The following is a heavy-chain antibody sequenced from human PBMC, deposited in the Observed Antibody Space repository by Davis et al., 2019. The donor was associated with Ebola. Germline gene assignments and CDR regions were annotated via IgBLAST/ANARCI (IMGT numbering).Heavy chain of an antibody. V-gene: IGHV1-18*01. CDR1: GYTFTSYG. D-gene: IGHD3-10*01. CDR2: ISAYNGNT. J-gene: IGHJ5*02. Sequence: AASVKVSCKASGYTFTSYGISWVRQAPGQGLEWMGWISAYNGNTNYAQKLQGRVTMTTDTSTSTAYMELSSLRSEDTAVYYCAREGYGSGIHSNWFDPWGQGTLVTVSS. CDR3: AREGYGSGIHSNWFDP.